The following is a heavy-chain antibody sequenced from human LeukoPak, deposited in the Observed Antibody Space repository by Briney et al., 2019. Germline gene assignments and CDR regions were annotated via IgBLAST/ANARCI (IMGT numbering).Heavy chain of an antibody. J-gene: IGHJ5*02. D-gene: IGHD6-13*01. CDR2: INHSGST. CDR1: GGSFSGYY. Sequence: SQTLSLTCAVYGGSFSGYYWSWIRQPPGKGLEWIGEINHSGSTNYNPSLKSRVTISVDTSKNQFSLKLSSVTAADTAVYYCARVTGERNRRIAAAGTGRWFDPWGQGTLVTVSS. CDR3: ARVTGERNRRIAAAGTGRWFDP. V-gene: IGHV4-34*01.